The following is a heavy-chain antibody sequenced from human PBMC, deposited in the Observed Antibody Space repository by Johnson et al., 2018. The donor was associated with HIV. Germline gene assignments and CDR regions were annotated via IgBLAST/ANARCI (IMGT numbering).Heavy chain of an antibody. D-gene: IGHD3-10*02. V-gene: IGHV3-20*04. Sequence: VQLVESGGGVVRPGGSLRLSCAASGFSFDDYDMSWVRQAPGKGPEWVSGINWNGGRTGYADSVKGRFTISRDNAKNSLYLQMNSLRAEDTALYYCAKGAPPLGSPSWPDIWGQGTMVTVSS. CDR1: GFSFDDYD. CDR2: INWNGGRT. J-gene: IGHJ3*02. CDR3: AKGAPPLGSPSWPDI.